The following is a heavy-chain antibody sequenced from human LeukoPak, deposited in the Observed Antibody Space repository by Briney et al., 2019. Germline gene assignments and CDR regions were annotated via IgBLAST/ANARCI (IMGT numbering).Heavy chain of an antibody. Sequence: GGSLRLSCAASGFTFSSYAMSWVSHAPGKGLEWVSAISGSGGSTYYADSVKGRFTISRDNSKNTLYLQMNSLRAEDTAVYYCAKNHYGDHFDYWGQGTLVTVSS. D-gene: IGHD4-17*01. CDR3: AKNHYGDHFDY. V-gene: IGHV3-23*01. CDR1: GFTFSSYA. CDR2: ISGSGGST. J-gene: IGHJ4*02.